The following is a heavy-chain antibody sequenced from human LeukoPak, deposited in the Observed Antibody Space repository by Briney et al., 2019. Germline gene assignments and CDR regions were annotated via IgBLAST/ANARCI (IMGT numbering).Heavy chain of an antibody. Sequence: GGSLRLSCAASGFTFSSYGMHWVRQAPGKGLEWVAFIRYDGSNKYYADSVKGRFTISRDNSKNTLYLQMNSLRAEDTAVYYCARDVSGSGSYFDYWGQGTLVTVSS. D-gene: IGHD3-10*01. J-gene: IGHJ4*02. V-gene: IGHV3-30*02. CDR2: IRYDGSNK. CDR1: GFTFSSYG. CDR3: ARDVSGSGSYFDY.